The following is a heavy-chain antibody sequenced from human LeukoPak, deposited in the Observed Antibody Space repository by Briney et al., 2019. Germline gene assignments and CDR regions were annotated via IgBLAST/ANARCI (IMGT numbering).Heavy chain of an antibody. CDR3: AKGPPYGSGSYPFDY. D-gene: IGHD3-10*01. Sequence: GGSLRLSCVASGFTFSNYAMHWVRQAPGKGLEWVAVISYDGSNKYYADCVKGRFTISRDNSKNTLYLQMNSLRAEDTAVYYCAKGPPYGSGSYPFDYWGQGTLVTVSS. V-gene: IGHV3-30*04. CDR1: GFTFSNYA. CDR2: ISYDGSNK. J-gene: IGHJ4*02.